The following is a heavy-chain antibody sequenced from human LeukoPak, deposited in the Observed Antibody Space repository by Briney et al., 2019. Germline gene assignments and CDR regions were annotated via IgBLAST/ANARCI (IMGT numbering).Heavy chain of an antibody. CDR3: ASHIIGYCSSTSCYELDY. CDR1: GYTFTGYY. D-gene: IGHD2-2*01. CDR2: INPNSGGT. Sequence: ASVKVSCKASGYTFTGYYMHWVRQAPGQGREWMGWINPNSGGTNYAQKFQGRVTMTRDTSISTAYMEPSRLRSDDTAVYYCASHIIGYCSSTSCYELDYWGQGTLVTVSS. J-gene: IGHJ4*02. V-gene: IGHV1-2*02.